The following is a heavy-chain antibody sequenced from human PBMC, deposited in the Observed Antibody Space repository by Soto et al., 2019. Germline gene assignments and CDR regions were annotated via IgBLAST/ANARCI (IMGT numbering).Heavy chain of an antibody. V-gene: IGHV3-33*01. CDR2: IWYDGSNK. J-gene: IGHJ4*02. D-gene: IGHD6-19*01. Sequence: GGSLRLSCAASGFTFSSYGMHWVRQAPGKGLEWVAVIWYDGSNKYYADSVKGRFTISRDNSKNTLYLQMNSLRAEDTAVYYCARDLMIAVAGTSNPDYWGQGTLVTVSS. CDR1: GFTFSSYG. CDR3: ARDLMIAVAGTSNPDY.